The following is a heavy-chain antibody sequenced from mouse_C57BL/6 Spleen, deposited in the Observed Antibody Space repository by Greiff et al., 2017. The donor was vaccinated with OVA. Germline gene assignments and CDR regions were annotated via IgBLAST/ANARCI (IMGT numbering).Heavy chain of an antibody. CDR1: GYTFTGYW. Sequence: QVQLQQSGAELMKPGASVKLSCKATGYTFTGYWIEWVKQRPGHGLEWIGEILPGSGSTNYNEKFKGQATFTADPSSNTAYMQLSSLTTEDSAIYYGARSLTTVVATRGCAYWGQGTLVTVSA. CDR2: ILPGSGST. V-gene: IGHV1-9*01. CDR3: ARSLTTVVATRGCAY. J-gene: IGHJ3*01. D-gene: IGHD1-1*01.